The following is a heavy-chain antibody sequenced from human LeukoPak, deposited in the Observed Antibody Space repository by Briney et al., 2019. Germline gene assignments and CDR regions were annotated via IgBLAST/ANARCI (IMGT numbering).Heavy chain of an antibody. D-gene: IGHD1-26*01. CDR1: GGSFSGYY. CDR2: INHSGST. J-gene: IGHJ4*02. Sequence: PSETLSLTCAVYGGSFSGYYWSWIPQPPGKGLEWIGEINHSGSTNYNPSLKSRVTISVDTSKNQFSLKLSSVTAADTAVYYCASSVGATRRNPRRGEFVYWGQGTLVTVSS. V-gene: IGHV4-34*01. CDR3: ASSVGATRRNPRRGEFVY.